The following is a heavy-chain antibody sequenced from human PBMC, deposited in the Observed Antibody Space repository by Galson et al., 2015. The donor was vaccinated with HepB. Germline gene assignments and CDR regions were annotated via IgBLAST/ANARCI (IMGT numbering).Heavy chain of an antibody. J-gene: IGHJ4*02. Sequence: QSGAEVKKPGESLKISCTGSGYSFTSYWIGWVRQMPGKGLEWMGIIYPGDSDTRYSPSFQGQVTIPADKSISTAYLQWSSLKASDTAMYYCARPYYDILTGFQGAPAPPDYWGQGTLVTVSS. V-gene: IGHV5-51*03. CDR3: ARPYYDILTGFQGAPAPPDY. D-gene: IGHD3-9*01. CDR1: GYSFTSYW. CDR2: IYPGDSDT.